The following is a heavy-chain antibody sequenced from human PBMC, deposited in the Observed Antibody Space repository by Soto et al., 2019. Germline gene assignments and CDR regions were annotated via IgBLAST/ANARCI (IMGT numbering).Heavy chain of an antibody. J-gene: IGHJ5*02. CDR3: ARHYSSGSRNWFDP. CDR1: GGSITSSSYF. D-gene: IGHD6-19*01. CDR2: IYYSGST. V-gene: IGHV4-39*01. Sequence: SETLSLTCSVSGGSITSSSYFWGWVRQPPGKGLEWIGSIYYSGSTYYNPSLRSRVTISVDTSKNQFSLKLSSVTAADTAVFYCARHYSSGSRNWFDPWGQGTLVT.